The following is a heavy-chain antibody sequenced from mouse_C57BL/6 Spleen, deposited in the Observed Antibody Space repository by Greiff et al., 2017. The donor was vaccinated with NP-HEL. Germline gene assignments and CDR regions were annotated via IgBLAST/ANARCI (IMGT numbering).Heavy chain of an antibody. CDR1: GYTFTDYY. D-gene: IGHD2-5*01. Sequence: EVQLQQSGPVLVKPGASVKMSCKASGYTFTDYYMNWVKQSHGKSLEWIGVINPYNGGTSYNQKFKGKATLTVDKSSSTAYMELNSLTSEDSAVYYCARSNYDWYFDVWGTGTTVTVSS. CDR3: ARSNYDWYFDV. J-gene: IGHJ1*03. V-gene: IGHV1-19*01. CDR2: INPYNGGT.